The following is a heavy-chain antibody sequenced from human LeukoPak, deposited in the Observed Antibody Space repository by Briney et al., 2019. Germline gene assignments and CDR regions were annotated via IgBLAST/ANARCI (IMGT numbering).Heavy chain of an antibody. D-gene: IGHD3-10*01. J-gene: IGHJ5*02. Sequence: SQTLSLTRTVSGGSISSGAYYWTWIRQPAGKGLEWIGRIYRSGSTNYNPSLKSRVTISVDTSKNQFSLKLSSVTAADTAVYYCAREGLNMVRGVIPKEAWGWFDPWGQGTLVTVSS. CDR1: GGSISSGAYY. V-gene: IGHV4-61*02. CDR2: IYRSGST. CDR3: AREGLNMVRGVIPKEAWGWFDP.